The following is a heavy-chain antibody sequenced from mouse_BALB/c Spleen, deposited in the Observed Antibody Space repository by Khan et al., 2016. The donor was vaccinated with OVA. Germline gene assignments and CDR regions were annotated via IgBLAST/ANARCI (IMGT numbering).Heavy chain of an antibody. CDR3: AGGGYGGFAY. V-gene: IGHV1-9*01. CDR1: GYTFSSYW. D-gene: IGHD2-2*01. CDR2: IFPGSGNT. Sequence: QMQLEESGAELMKPGASVKISCKATGYTFSSYWIEWVKQRPGHGLEWIGDIFPGSGNTNFNEKFRDKATFTADSSSNTAYMQLSSLTSEDSAVYYCAGGGYGGFAYWGQGTLVTVSA. J-gene: IGHJ3*01.